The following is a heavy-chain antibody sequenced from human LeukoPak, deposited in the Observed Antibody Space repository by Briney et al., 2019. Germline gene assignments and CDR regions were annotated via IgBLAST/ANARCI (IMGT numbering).Heavy chain of an antibody. V-gene: IGHV1-18*01. CDR1: GYKFTSYG. CDR3: ATASPPSRVQGFGELSNWGPFDN. J-gene: IGHJ4*02. Sequence: AAVKVSCKTSGYKFTSYGITWVRQAPGQGLEGMGWIRTYNGITNYAQNVQGRVTMTTEKSTSTVYMELRSLRSDDTAVYYCATASPPSRVQGFGELSNWGPFDNWGQGTLVTVSS. D-gene: IGHD3-10*01. CDR2: IRTYNGIT.